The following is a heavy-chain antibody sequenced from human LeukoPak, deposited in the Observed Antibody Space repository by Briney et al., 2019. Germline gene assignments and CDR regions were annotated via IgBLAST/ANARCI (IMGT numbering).Heavy chain of an antibody. CDR2: INHSGST. D-gene: IGHD6-13*01. CDR3: ARGRYSSSWLQP. J-gene: IGHJ5*02. V-gene: IGHV4-34*01. Sequence: SETLSLTCAVYGGSFSGYYWSWIRQPPGKGLEWVGEINHSGSTNYNPSLKSRVTISVDTSKNQFSLKLSSVTAADTAVYYCARGRYSSSWLQPWGQGTLVTVSS. CDR1: GGSFSGYY.